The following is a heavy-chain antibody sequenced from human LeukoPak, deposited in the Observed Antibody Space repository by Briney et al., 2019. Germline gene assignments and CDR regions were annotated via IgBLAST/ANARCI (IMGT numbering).Heavy chain of an antibody. CDR1: GGSISSGGYY. CDR2: IYYSGST. D-gene: IGHD6-19*01. Sequence: SETLSLTCTVSGGSISSGGYYWSWIRQHPGKGLEWIGYIYYSGSTYYNPSLKSRVTISVDTSKNQFSLKLSSVTAADTAVYYCARTGIAVAGNTDFDYWGQGTLVTVSS. J-gene: IGHJ4*02. CDR3: ARTGIAVAGNTDFDY. V-gene: IGHV4-31*03.